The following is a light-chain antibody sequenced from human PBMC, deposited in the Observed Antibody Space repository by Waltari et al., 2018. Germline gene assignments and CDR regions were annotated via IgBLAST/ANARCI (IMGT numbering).Light chain of an antibody. CDR2: DAS. CDR1: QSVGRT. J-gene: IGKJ1*01. CDR3: QKYGRLPAT. V-gene: IGKV3-20*01. Sequence: EIVLTQSPGTLSLSPGQRATLFSRASQSVGRTLAWYQQKPGQAPRLLFYDASTRATGIPDRFSATGSGTDFSLTFSRLGPEDFAVYYCQKYGRLPATFGRGTTVEIK.